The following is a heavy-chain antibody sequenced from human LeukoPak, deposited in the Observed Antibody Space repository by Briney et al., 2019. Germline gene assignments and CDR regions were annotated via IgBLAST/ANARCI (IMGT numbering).Heavy chain of an antibody. Sequence: GMSLRLSCVASGFSFSGYAIHWVRQAPGKGLEWVALISYNGGRKDYADSVKGRFTIDRDNSKNTVYLQMNSLRPDDTAIYFCARQEARNYYYEGLDYWGQGNLVTVSS. CDR1: GFSFSGYA. CDR2: ISYNGGRK. V-gene: IGHV3-30*04. CDR3: ARQEARNYYYEGLDY. J-gene: IGHJ4*02. D-gene: IGHD3-22*01.